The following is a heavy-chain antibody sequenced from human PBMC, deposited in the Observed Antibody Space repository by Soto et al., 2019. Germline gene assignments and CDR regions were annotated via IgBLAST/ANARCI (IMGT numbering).Heavy chain of an antibody. V-gene: IGHV5-51*01. CDR1: GYSFISYL. CDR3: ARPSTMVRGVIRFYYYYGMDV. J-gene: IGHJ6*02. Sequence: FLKISVKGSGYSFISYLIGLVRQMPGKGLEWMGIIYPGDSDTRYSPSFQGQVTISADKSISTAYLQWSSLKASDTAMYYCARPSTMVRGVIRFYYYYGMDVWDQGTTVAVSS. CDR2: IYPGDSDT. D-gene: IGHD3-10*01.